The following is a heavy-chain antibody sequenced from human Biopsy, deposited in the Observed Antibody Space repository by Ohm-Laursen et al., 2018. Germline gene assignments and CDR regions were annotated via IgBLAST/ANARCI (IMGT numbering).Heavy chain of an antibody. J-gene: IGHJ4*02. CDR1: GFTFSSYA. CDR3: ARNVRGYNYGLLEY. Sequence: SLRLSCSASGFTFSSYAMNWVRQTPEKGLEWVSVVGGGGRLTDHTDFADSVRGRFTISRDNSKSKLYLDMINLRAEDTAIYYCARNVRGYNYGLLEYWGQGVMVTVSS. D-gene: IGHD5-18*01. CDR2: VGGGGRLTDHT. V-gene: IGHV3-23*01.